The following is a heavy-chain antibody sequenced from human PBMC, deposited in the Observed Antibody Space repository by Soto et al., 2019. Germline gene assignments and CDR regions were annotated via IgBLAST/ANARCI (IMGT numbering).Heavy chain of an antibody. D-gene: IGHD6-13*01. V-gene: IGHV3-33*01. J-gene: IGHJ4*02. CDR1: GFTFSSYG. CDR2: IWYDGSNK. CDR3: ARDESAAALGLGY. Sequence: GGSLRLSCAASGFTFSSYGMHWVRQAPGKGLEWVAVIWYDGSNKYYADSVKGRFTISRDNSKNTLYLQMNSLRAEDTAVYYCARDESAAALGLGYWGQGTLVTVSS.